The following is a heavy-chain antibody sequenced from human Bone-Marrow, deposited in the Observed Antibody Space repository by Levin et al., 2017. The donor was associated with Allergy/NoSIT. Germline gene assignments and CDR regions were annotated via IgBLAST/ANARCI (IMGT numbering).Heavy chain of an antibody. J-gene: IGHJ4*02. CDR1: VDSLSSYS. V-gene: IGHV4-59*01. D-gene: IGHD5-24*01. CDR3: ARSLRRENFDY. Sequence: SETLSLPCTVSVDSLSSYSWSWIRQPPGKRLECIAYISYSGSTNYNPSLKSRVTLSVDTSKNHFSLNLTSVTAADTAVYYCARSLRRENFDYWGQGILVTVSS. CDR2: ISYSGST.